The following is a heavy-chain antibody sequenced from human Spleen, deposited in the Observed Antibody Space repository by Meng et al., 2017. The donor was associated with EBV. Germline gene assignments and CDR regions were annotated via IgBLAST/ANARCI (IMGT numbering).Heavy chain of an antibody. CDR2: IHYRGTT. V-gene: IGHV4-34*01. Sequence: QVRLQQWGAGLSKPSETLSLTCAVYGGSFSGYYWSWIRQPPEKGLEWIGEIHYRGTTKYNPSLKSRATISGDTSKNQISLKLTSVTAADTAVYYCARDTEAPGTWFDNWGQGTLVTVYS. CDR3: ARDTEAPGTWFDN. CDR1: GGSFSGYY. J-gene: IGHJ4*02.